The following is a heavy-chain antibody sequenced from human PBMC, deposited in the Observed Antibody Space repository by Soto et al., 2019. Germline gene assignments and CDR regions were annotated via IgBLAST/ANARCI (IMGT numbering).Heavy chain of an antibody. V-gene: IGHV1-8*01. D-gene: IGHD6-13*01. CDR2: MNPNSGNT. CDR1: GYTYTSYD. Sequence: APVKVSCKDSGYTYTSYDSNWVRHATGQGLEWMGWMNPNSGNTGYTQKFQGRVTMTRNTSISTAYMELSSLRSEDTAVYYCARGPDISIWSKEEFYYGMDVWG. J-gene: IGHJ6*02. CDR3: ARGPDISIWSKEEFYYGMDV.